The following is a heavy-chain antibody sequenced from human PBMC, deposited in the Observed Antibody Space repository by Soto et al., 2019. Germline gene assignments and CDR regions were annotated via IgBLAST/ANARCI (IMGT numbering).Heavy chain of an antibody. V-gene: IGHV6-1*01. CDR2: TYFKSKWYN. CDR1: GDRVSSNSAA. CDR3: AREVDDGPNWLDP. J-gene: IGHJ5*02. D-gene: IGHD1-1*01. Sequence: PSQTLSLSCAISGDRVSSNSAAWNWIRQSPSRGLEWLGRTYFKSKWYNDYAVSVESRITINPATYQYHFSLHLNSAAHEDADMYFSAREVDDGPNWLDPWGQGTLITVSS.